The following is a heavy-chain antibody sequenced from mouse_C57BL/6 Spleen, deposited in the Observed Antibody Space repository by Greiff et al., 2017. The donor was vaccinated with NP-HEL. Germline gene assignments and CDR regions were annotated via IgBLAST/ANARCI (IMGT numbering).Heavy chain of an antibody. CDR1: GYTFTSYG. CDR2: IYPRSGNT. Sequence: VQLQQSGAELARPGASVKLSCKASGYTFTSYGISWVKQRTGQGLEWIGEIYPRSGNTYYNEKFKGKATLTADKSSSTAYMELRSLTSEDSAVYFCASVGGVDYWGQGTTLTVSS. V-gene: IGHV1-81*01. CDR3: ASVGGVDY. J-gene: IGHJ2*01.